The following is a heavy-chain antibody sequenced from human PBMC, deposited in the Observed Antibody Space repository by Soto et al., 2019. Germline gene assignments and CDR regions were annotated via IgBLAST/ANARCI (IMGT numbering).Heavy chain of an antibody. D-gene: IGHD1-26*01. Sequence: GASVKVSCKASGGTFSSYAISWVRQAPGQGLEWMGGIIPIFGTANYAQKFQGRVTITADKSTSTAYMELSSLRSEDTAVYYCARRSYSGRHGGVYYWGQGTLVTVSS. CDR3: ARRSYSGRHGGVYY. V-gene: IGHV1-69*06. CDR2: IIPIFGTA. CDR1: GGTFSSYA. J-gene: IGHJ4*02.